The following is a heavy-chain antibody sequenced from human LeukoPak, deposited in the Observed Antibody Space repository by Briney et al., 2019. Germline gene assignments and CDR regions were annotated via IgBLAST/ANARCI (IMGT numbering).Heavy chain of an antibody. D-gene: IGHD1-7*01. V-gene: IGHV1-3*01. CDR1: GFTFTSYA. CDR2: INAGTGDT. Sequence: ASVKVSCKASGFTFTSYAMHWVRQAPGQRLEWMGWINAGTGDTKYSQKFQGRVTIARDTSASTAYMELSSLRSEDTAVYYCARGGSDAKLKGAFDIWGQGTMVTVSS. J-gene: IGHJ3*02. CDR3: ARGGSDAKLKGAFDI.